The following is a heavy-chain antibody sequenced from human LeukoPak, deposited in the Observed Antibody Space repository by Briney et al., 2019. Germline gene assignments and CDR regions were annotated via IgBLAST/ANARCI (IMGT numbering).Heavy chain of an antibody. CDR3: ARVRDYYASSDYSDY. V-gene: IGHV1-18*04. CDR2: ISGYNAKT. Sequence: ASVKVSCKTSGYTFTSYYVSWVRQAPGQGLEWMGWISGYNAKTKYVQKFQGRITMTIDTSTTTAYMELRSLTSDDTAVYYCARVRDYYASSDYSDYWGQGTLVTVSS. CDR1: GYTFTSYY. D-gene: IGHD3-22*01. J-gene: IGHJ4*02.